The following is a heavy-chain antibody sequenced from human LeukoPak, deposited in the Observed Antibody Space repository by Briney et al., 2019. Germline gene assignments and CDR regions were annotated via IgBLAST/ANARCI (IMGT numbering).Heavy chain of an antibody. CDR3: ARRVFSGWGYYFDY. CDR2: INPKSGGT. V-gene: IGHV1-2*02. J-gene: IGHJ4*02. D-gene: IGHD6-19*01. CDR1: GYTFTGYY. Sequence: ASVKAPCKASGYTFTGYYMHWVRQAPGQGLEWVGWINPKSGGTNYAQKFQGRVTMTSDTSITTVYMELSRLRSGDTAVYYCARRVFSGWGYYFDYWGQGTLVTVSS.